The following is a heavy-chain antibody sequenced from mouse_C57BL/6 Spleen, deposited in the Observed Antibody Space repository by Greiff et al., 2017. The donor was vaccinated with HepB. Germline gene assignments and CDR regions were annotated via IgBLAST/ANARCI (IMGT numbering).Heavy chain of an antibody. CDR1: GYAFSSSW. CDR2: IYPGDGDT. V-gene: IGHV1-82*01. D-gene: IGHD1-1*01. CDR3: ARSLITTVVASEYYFDY. Sequence: VKLMESGPELVKPGASVKISCKASGYAFSSSWMNWVKQRPGKGLEWIGRIYPGDGDTNYNGKFKGKATLTADKSSSTAYMQLSSLTSEDSAVYFCARSLITTVVASEYYFDYWGQGTTLTVSS. J-gene: IGHJ2*01.